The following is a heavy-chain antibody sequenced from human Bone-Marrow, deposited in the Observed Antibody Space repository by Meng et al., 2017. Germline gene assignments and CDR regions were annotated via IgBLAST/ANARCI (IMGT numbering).Heavy chain of an antibody. CDR3: ARDRGGYGDISY. D-gene: IGHD4-17*01. Sequence: QLQLQESGPGLVRPSETLSLTCTVSGGSISSSSYYWGWIRQPPGKALEWTGSIYYSGSTYYNPSLKSRVTISVDTSKNQFSLKLSSVTAADTAVYYCARDRGGYGDISYWGQGTLVTVSS. CDR2: IYYSGST. J-gene: IGHJ4*02. CDR1: GGSISSSSYY. V-gene: IGHV4-39*02.